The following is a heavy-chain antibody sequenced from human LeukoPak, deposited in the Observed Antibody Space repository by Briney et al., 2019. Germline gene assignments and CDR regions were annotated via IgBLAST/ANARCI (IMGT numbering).Heavy chain of an antibody. CDR2: IIPIFGTA. CDR1: GGTFSSYA. CDR3: ARALPGYDSSGYSANYYYYYMDV. Sequence: GASVKVSCKASGGTFSSYAIGWVRQAPGQGLEWMGGIIPIFGTANYAQKFQGRVTITTDESTSTAYMELSSLRSEDTAVYYCARALPGYDSSGYSANYYYYYMDVWGKGTTVTVSS. J-gene: IGHJ6*03. D-gene: IGHD3-22*01. V-gene: IGHV1-69*05.